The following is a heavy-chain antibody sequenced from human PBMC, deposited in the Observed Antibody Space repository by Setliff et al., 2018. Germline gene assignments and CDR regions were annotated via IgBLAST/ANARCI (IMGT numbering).Heavy chain of an antibody. V-gene: IGHV4-4*09. Sequence: PSETLSLTCRVSGGSVSTFYWTWIRQPPGKGLEWIGYIFTSGSTQYNPSLKSRATISRDTSSNQFSLKLFSVTAADTAVYYCAHSTTFDLHHDSWGQGALVTVSS. J-gene: IGHJ4*02. D-gene: IGHD3-9*01. CDR3: AHSTTFDLHHDS. CDR2: IFTSGST. CDR1: GGSVSTFY.